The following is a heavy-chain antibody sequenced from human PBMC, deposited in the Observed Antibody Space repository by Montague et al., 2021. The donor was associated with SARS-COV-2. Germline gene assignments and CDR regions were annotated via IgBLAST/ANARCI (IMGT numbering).Heavy chain of an antibody. CDR2: INHSGST. CDR3: ARVRAVPAAMRIFSLGRSYYGIDV. CDR1: GGSFSGYY. D-gene: IGHD2-2*01. J-gene: IGHJ6*02. Sequence: SETLSLTCAVYGGSFSGYYWSWIRQPPGKGLEWIGEINHSGSTNYNQSLKSRVTISVDTSKNQFSLKLSSVTAADTAVYYCARVRAVPAAMRIFSLGRSYYGIDVWGQGTTVTVSS. V-gene: IGHV4-34*01.